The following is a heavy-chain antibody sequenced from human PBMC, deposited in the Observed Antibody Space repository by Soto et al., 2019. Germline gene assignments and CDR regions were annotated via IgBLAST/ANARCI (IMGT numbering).Heavy chain of an antibody. J-gene: IGHJ5*02. CDR1: GYSFTSYW. CDR3: ARQKAAGRGPKNWFDP. D-gene: IGHD6-19*01. V-gene: IGHV5-51*01. Sequence: EVQLVQSGAEVKKPGESLQISCKGSGYSFTSYWIGWVRQMPGKGLEWMGIIYPGDSDTRYSPSFQGQVTISADKSISTAYLQWSSLKASDTAMYYCARQKAAGRGPKNWFDPWGQGTLVTVSS. CDR2: IYPGDSDT.